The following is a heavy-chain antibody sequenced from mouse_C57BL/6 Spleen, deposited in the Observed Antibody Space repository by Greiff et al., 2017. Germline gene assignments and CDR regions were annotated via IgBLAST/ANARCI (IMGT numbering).Heavy chain of an antibody. J-gene: IGHJ1*03. CDR2: FYPGSGSI. CDR1: GYTFTEYT. D-gene: IGHD1-1*01. CDR3: ARREEEGFITTVVGYFDV. V-gene: IGHV1-62-2*01. Sequence: QVQLKESGAELVKPGASVKLSCKASGYTFTEYTIHWVKQRSGQGLEWIGWFYPGSGSIKYNEKFKDKATLTADKSSSTVYMELSRLTSEDSAVYFCARREEEGFITTVVGYFDVWGTGTTVTVSS.